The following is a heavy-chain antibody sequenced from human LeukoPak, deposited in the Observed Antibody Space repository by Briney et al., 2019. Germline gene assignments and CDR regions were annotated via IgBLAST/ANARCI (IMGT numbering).Heavy chain of an antibody. Sequence: KPGGSLRLSCAASGFTFINAWMSWVRQAPGEGLEWVGRIKSKADGETTEYAAPVKGRFTVSRDDSKNTLYLQMNSLKTEDTAVYYCVTEVWNWGQGTLVTVSS. CDR1: GFTFINAW. CDR3: VTEVWN. V-gene: IGHV3-15*01. CDR2: IKSKADGETT. D-gene: IGHD2-21*01. J-gene: IGHJ4*02.